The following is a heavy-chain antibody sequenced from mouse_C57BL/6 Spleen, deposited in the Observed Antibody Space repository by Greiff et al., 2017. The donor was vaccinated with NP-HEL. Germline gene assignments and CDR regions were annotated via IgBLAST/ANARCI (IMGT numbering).Heavy chain of an antibody. CDR1: GYTFTSYW. V-gene: IGHV1-55*01. J-gene: IGHJ2*01. CDR2: IYPGSGST. CDR3: ARERRGYFDY. Sequence: QVQLQQSGAELVKPGASVKMSCKASGYTFTSYWITWVKQRPGQGLEWIGDIYPGSGSTNYNEKFKSKATLTVDTSSSTAYMQLSSLTSEDAAVYYCARERRGYFDYWGQGTTLTVSS.